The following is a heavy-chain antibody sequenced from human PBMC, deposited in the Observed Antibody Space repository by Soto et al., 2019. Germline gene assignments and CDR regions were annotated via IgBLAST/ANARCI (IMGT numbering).Heavy chain of an antibody. V-gene: IGHV1-69*13. CDR1: GGTFSSYA. J-gene: IGHJ6*02. D-gene: IGHD4-4*01. CDR2: IIPIFGTA. CDR3: AVGGGNNYYYYGMDV. Sequence: GASVKVSCKASGGTFSSYAISWVRQAPGQGLGWMGGIIPIFGTANYAQKFQGRVTITADESTSTAYMELSSLRSEDTAVYYCAVGGGNNYYYYGMDVWGQGTTVTVSS.